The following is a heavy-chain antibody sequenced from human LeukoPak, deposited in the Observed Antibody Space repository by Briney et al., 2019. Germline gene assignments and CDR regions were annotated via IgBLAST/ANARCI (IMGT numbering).Heavy chain of an antibody. CDR2: IYHSGST. Sequence: PSETLSLTCTVSGGPISSSSYYWGWIRQPPGKGLEWLGSIYHSGSTYYNPSLNSRVTISVDTSKNQFSLKLRSVTAADTAVYYCARSLVVPAHYYYYYYMDVWGKGTTVTVSS. D-gene: IGHD2-2*01. CDR1: GGPISSSSYY. J-gene: IGHJ6*03. CDR3: ARSLVVPAHYYYYYYMDV. V-gene: IGHV4-39*01.